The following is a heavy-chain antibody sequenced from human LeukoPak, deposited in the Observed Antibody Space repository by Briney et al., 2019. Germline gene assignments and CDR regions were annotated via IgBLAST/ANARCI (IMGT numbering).Heavy chain of an antibody. D-gene: IGHD3-10*01. CDR3: AKGVSHLGVY. J-gene: IGHJ4*02. CDR2: ISGSGGST. Sequence: GGSLRLSCAGSGFTFSIYAMTWVRQAPGKGLEWVSAISGSGGSTYYADSVKGRFTISRDNSKNTLYLQMNSLRAEDTAVYYCAKGVSHLGVYWGQGTLVTVSS. V-gene: IGHV3-23*01. CDR1: GFTFSIYA.